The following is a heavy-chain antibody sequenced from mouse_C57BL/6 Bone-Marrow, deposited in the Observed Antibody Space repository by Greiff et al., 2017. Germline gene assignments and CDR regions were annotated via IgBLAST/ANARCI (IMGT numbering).Heavy chain of an antibody. CDR3: ARSITTVVGDYYAMDY. CDR1: GYTFTSYW. V-gene: IGHV1-72*01. CDR2: IDPNSGGT. J-gene: IGHJ4*01. D-gene: IGHD1-1*01. Sequence: QVQLQQPGAELVKPGASVKLSCKASGYTFTSYWMHWVKQRPGRGLEWIGRIDPNSGGTKYNEKFKSKATLTVDKPSSTAYMQLSSLTSEDSAVYYCARSITTVVGDYYAMDYWGQGTSVTVSS.